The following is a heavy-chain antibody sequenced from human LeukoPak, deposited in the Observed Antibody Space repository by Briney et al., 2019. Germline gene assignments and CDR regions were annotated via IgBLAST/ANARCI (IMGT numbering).Heavy chain of an antibody. CDR1: GRTFSSYA. CDR2: IIPIFGTA. CDR3: VVGDDILTGYPTDPDYYYYYGMDV. D-gene: IGHD3-9*01. J-gene: IGHJ6*04. Sequence: GASVKASCTASGRTFSSYAISWVRQAPGQGLEWMGGIIPIFGTANYAQKFQGRVTITADESTSTAYMELSSLRSEDTAVYYCVVGDDILTGYPTDPDYYYYYGMDVWGKGTTVTVSS. V-gene: IGHV1-69*13.